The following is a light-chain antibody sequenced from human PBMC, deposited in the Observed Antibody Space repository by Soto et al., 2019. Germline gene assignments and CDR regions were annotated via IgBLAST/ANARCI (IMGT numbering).Light chain of an antibody. CDR3: AAWDDSLSAPVV. V-gene: IGLV1-47*01. CDR1: SSIIGSNY. Sequence: QSVLTQPPSASGTPGQRVTISCSGSSSIIGSNYVYWYQQLPGTAPKLLIYRNNQRPSGVPDRFSGSKSGTSASLAISGLRSEDEADNYCAAWDDSLSAPVVFGGGTKLTVL. J-gene: IGLJ2*01. CDR2: RNN.